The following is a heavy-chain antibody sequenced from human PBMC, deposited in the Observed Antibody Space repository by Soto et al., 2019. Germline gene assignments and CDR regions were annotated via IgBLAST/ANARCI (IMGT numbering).Heavy chain of an antibody. Sequence: ASVKVSCKASGGTFSSYAISWVRQAPGQGLEWMGGIIPIFGTANYAQKFQGRVTITADESTSTAYMELSSLRSEDTAVYYCARVIYYDSSGYYNYWGQGTLVTVSS. V-gene: IGHV1-69*13. J-gene: IGHJ4*02. CDR2: IIPIFGTA. CDR3: ARVIYYDSSGYYNY. D-gene: IGHD3-22*01. CDR1: GGTFSSYA.